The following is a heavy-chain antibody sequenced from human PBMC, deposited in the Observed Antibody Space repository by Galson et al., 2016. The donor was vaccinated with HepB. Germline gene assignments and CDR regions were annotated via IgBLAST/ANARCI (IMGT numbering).Heavy chain of an antibody. CDR3: ARRGSNNGLDY. D-gene: IGHD2-8*01. J-gene: IGHJ4*01. Sequence: QSGAEVKEPGESLRISCETSGYDFASLWIAWVRQEPGKGLEWMGMIFPDDSDTKYNPPFQGLAIISADKSINTTFLQWSSLKASDTAMYYCARRGSNNGLDYWGQGTPVSVS. CDR2: IFPDDSDT. CDR1: GYDFASLW. V-gene: IGHV5-51*01.